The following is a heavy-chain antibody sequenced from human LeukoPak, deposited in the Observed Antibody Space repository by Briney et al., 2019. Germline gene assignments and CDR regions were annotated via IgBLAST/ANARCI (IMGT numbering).Heavy chain of an antibody. D-gene: IGHD3-10*01. Sequence: GGSLRLSCAASGFTFSSYAMMWVRHSPEKGLEWVSSITGSGDGTYYADSVRGRFTISRDNSKNTLYLQMNSLRAEDTAVYFCVKGFVHPTYYFEYWGQGTLVTVSP. V-gene: IGHV3-23*01. CDR1: GFTFSSYA. CDR3: VKGFVHPTYYFEY. CDR2: ITGSGDGT. J-gene: IGHJ4*02.